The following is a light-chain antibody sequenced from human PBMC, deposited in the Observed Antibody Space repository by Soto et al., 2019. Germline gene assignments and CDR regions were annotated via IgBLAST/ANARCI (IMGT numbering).Light chain of an antibody. J-gene: IGLJ2*01. Sequence: QSALTQPPSASGSPGQSVTISCTGTSSDVGGYKHVSWYQQHPGKAPKLMIYDVTKRPSGVPDRFSGSKSGNTASLTVSGLQAEDEADYYCSSYAGSNTVVFGGGTQLTVL. CDR3: SSYAGSNTVV. CDR2: DVT. CDR1: SSDVGGYKH. V-gene: IGLV2-8*01.